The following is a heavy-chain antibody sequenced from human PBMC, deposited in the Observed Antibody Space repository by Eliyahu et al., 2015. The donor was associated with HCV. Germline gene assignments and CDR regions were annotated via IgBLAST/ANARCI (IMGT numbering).Heavy chain of an antibody. CDR1: GFTFSXAW. J-gene: IGHJ6*03. CDR2: IKSKTDGGTT. D-gene: IGHD3-10*01. V-gene: IGHV3-15*01. Sequence: EVQLVXSGGGLVKPGGSLRXXCXASGFTFSXAWMGWVRQAPGKGLEWXXRIKSKTDGGTTDYAAPVKGRFTISRDDSKSTLYLQMNSLKTEDTAVYYCTTGAPGGFDYYLDVWGQGTTVTVSS. CDR3: TTGAPGGFDYYLDV.